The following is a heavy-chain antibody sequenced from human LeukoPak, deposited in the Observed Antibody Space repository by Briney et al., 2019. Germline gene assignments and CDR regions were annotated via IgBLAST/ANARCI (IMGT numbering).Heavy chain of an antibody. CDR2: ISYSGSA. D-gene: IGHD4-17*01. J-gene: IGHJ4*02. CDR3: ARGADGDYLFSDY. V-gene: IGHV4-31*02. CDR1: GDSISSGGHY. Sequence: TLSLTCSVSGDSISSGGHYWSWIRQHPAKGLAWIGCISYSGSAYYTPSLKSRVIISVDTSKNQFSLKLSSVTAADTAVYYCARGADGDYLFSDYWGQGTLVTVSS.